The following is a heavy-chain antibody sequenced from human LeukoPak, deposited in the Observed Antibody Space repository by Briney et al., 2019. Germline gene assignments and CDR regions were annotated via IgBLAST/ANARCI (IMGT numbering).Heavy chain of an antibody. J-gene: IGHJ4*02. V-gene: IGHV4-39*07. CDR1: GGSISSGSYY. Sequence: SSETLSLTCTVSGGSISSGSYYWSWIRQPAGKGLEWIGSIYYSGSTYYNPSLKSRVTISVDTSKNQFSLKLSSVTAADTAVYYCARDLGRALHRVAGADYWGQGTLVTVSS. CDR3: ARDLGRALHRVAGADY. CDR2: IYYSGST. D-gene: IGHD6-19*01.